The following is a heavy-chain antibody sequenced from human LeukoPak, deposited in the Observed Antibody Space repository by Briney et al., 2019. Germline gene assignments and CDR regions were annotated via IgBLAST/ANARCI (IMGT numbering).Heavy chain of an antibody. Sequence: NTSETLSLTCTVSGGSITSSYWSWLRQPPGKGLQWIGYFYYSGATNYNPSLKSRVTISVDTSKTQLSLKMTSMTAADTAVYYCARSNARDGYNFGYWGQGTLVAVSS. CDR3: ARSNARDGYNFGY. V-gene: IGHV4-59*08. D-gene: IGHD5-24*01. J-gene: IGHJ4*02. CDR1: GGSITSSY. CDR2: FYYSGAT.